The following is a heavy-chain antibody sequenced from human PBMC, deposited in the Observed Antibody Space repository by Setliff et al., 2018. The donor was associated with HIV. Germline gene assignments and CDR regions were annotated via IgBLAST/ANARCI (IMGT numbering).Heavy chain of an antibody. D-gene: IGHD6-6*01. CDR1: GGSVSRSGYY. V-gene: IGHV4-39*07. J-gene: IGHJ4*02. Sequence: PSETLSLTCTLSGGSVSRSGYYWGGLRQPPGQGPEWIGSVYYTGSTYYSLSLNSRVTISVDTSKNQFSLKLSSVTAADTAVYYCARGGYIAARFYYFDYWGQGLLVTVSS. CDR2: VYYTGST. CDR3: ARGGYIAARFYYFDY.